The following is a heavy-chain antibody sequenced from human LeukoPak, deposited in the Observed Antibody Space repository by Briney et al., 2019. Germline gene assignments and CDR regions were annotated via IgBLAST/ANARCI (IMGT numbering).Heavy chain of an antibody. J-gene: IGHJ6*03. CDR1: GYTFPSYS. CDR3: ARDNRPSNGRYYYYYMDV. CDR2: INPSGGSA. D-gene: IGHD1-14*01. Sequence: ASVKVSCKASGYTFPSYSMHWVRQAPGQGLEWLGIINPSGGSATYAQKFQGRVTMTTDMSTTTVYMELSGLRSDDTAVYYCARDNRPSNGRYYYYYMDVWGKGTTVIVSS. V-gene: IGHV1-46*01.